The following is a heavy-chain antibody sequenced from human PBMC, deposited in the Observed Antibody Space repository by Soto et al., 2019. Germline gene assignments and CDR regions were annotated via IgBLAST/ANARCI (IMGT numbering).Heavy chain of an antibody. V-gene: IGHV3-15*01. CDR2: IKSKTDGGTT. D-gene: IGHD1-1*01. Sequence: GGSLRLSCAASGFTFSNAWMSWVRQAPGKGLEWVGRIKSKTDGGTTDYAAPVKGRFTISRDDSKNTLYLQMNSLKTEDTAVYYCTTGLEWYTWFDYWGQGTLVTVSS. CDR3: TTGLEWYTWFDY. CDR1: GFTFSNAW. J-gene: IGHJ4*02.